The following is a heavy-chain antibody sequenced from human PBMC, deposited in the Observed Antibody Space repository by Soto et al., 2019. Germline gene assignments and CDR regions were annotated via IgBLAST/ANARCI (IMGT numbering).Heavy chain of an antibody. CDR1: GFTFSSYS. V-gene: IGHV3-53*01. CDR2: IYSGGST. CDR3: AKDYCTNGVCYYLFDY. J-gene: IGHJ4*02. D-gene: IGHD2-8*01. Sequence: GGSLRLSCAASGFTFSSYSMNWVRQAPGKGLEWVSVIYSGGSTYYADSVEGRFTISRDNSKNTLYLQMNSLRAEDTAVYYCAKDYCTNGVCYYLFDYWGQGTLVTVSS.